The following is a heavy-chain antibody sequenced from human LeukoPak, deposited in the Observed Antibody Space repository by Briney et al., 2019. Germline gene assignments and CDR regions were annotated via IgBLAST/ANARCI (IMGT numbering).Heavy chain of an antibody. Sequence: ASVKVSCKTSGYTFTDYNMHWVRQAPGQGPEWMGWINPNSGGTNYAQKFQGRVTMTRDTSISTAYMELSRLRSDDTAVYYCAREPSSSCAFDIWGQGTMVTVSS. CDR2: INPNSGGT. D-gene: IGHD6-13*01. J-gene: IGHJ3*02. V-gene: IGHV1-2*02. CDR3: AREPSSSCAFDI. CDR1: GYTFTDYN.